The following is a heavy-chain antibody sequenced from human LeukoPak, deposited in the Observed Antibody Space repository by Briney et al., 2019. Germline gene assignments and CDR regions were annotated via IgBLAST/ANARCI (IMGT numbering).Heavy chain of an antibody. CDR1: GFTFDDYA. CDR2: ISWNSGGI. Sequence: GGSLRLSCVASGFTFDDYAMHWVRQAPGKSLEWVSGISWNSGGIGYADSVKGRFTISRDNAKNSLYLQMNSLRPEDTALYYCAKDSLGYFDYGDPFDYWGQGTLVTVSS. CDR3: AKDSLGYFDYGDPFDY. V-gene: IGHV3-9*01. D-gene: IGHD3-9*01. J-gene: IGHJ4*02.